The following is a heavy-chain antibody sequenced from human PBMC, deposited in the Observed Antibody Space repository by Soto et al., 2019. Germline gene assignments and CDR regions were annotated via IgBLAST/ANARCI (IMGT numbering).Heavy chain of an antibody. Sequence: QVQVVESGGGVVQPGKSLRLSCAASAFTLSKFVMHWVRQAPGRGLEWVAVTSNDGSNTIYANCVKCRFTISSDNSKNTVYLQMNSLRTEDTAVYYCARGNLDVWGQGTTVTVSS. D-gene: IGHD1-7*01. CDR2: TSNDGSNT. CDR1: AFTLSKFV. J-gene: IGHJ6*02. CDR3: ARGNLDV. V-gene: IGHV3-30-3*01.